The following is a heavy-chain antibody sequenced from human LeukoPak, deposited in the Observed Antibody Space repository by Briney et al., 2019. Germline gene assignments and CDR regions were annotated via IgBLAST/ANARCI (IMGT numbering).Heavy chain of an antibody. CDR2: IKQDGSET. CDR3: AKEEQGRATGYFDY. V-gene: IGHV3-7*01. D-gene: IGHD5-24*01. J-gene: IGHJ4*02. Sequence: GGALRLSCAASGFTFSSFWLSWVRQAPTKGLEWVANIKQDGSETYYVDSVKGRFTIPRDNSKNTLYLQMSSLRGDDTAVYYCAKEEQGRATGYFDYWGQGTLVTVSS. CDR1: GFTFSSFW.